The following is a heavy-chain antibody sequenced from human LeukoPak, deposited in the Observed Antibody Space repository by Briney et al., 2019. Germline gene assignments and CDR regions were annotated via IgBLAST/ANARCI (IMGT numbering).Heavy chain of an antibody. CDR2: IYYSGNT. CDR1: GGPINIRNYY. Sequence: SETLSLTCTVSGGPINIRNYYWGWIRQPPGKGLEWIGSIYYSGNTYYNPSLKSRVTISVDMSKNQISLKLSSVTAADTAVYYCARDRLLWFGELDFWVQGTLVIVSS. CDR3: ARDRLLWFGELDF. V-gene: IGHV4-39*07. D-gene: IGHD3-10*01. J-gene: IGHJ4*02.